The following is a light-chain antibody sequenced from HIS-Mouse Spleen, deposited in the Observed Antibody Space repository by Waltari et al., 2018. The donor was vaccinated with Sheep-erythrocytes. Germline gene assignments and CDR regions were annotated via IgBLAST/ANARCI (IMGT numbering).Light chain of an antibody. J-gene: IGLJ2*01. CDR2: EVS. Sequence: QSALTQPRSVSGSPGQSVTISCTGTSSDVGGYNYVSWYQQHPGKAPKLMIYEVSNRPSGVSNRFSGSTSGNTASLTISGLQAEDEADYYCSSYTSSSTLVFGGGTKLTVL. V-gene: IGLV2-14*01. CDR3: SSYTSSSTLV. CDR1: SSDVGGYNY.